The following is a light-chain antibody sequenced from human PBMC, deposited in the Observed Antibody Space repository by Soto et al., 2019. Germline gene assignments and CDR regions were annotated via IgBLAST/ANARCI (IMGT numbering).Light chain of an antibody. Sequence: QSALTQPPSASGSPGQSVTISCTGTSSDVGGYNYVSWYQHHPGKAPKVMIYEVSKRPSGVPDRFSGSKSGNTASLTVSGLQAEDEADYYCSSYAGSNIYVFGTGTQLTVL. CDR2: EVS. CDR1: SSDVGGYNY. V-gene: IGLV2-8*01. J-gene: IGLJ1*01. CDR3: SSYAGSNIYV.